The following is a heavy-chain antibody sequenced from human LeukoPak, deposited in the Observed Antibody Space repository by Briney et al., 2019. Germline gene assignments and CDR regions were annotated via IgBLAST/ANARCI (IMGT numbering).Heavy chain of an antibody. V-gene: IGHV1-24*01. J-gene: IGHJ4*02. CDR3: ARRAMVRGGTYFDY. CDR1: GYTLTELS. D-gene: IGHD3-10*01. CDR2: FDPEDGET. Sequence: ASVKVSFKVSGYTLTELSMHWVRQAPGKGLEWMGGFDPEDGETIYAQKFQGRVTMTEDTSTDTAYMELSSLRSEDTAVYYCARRAMVRGGTYFDYWGQGTLVTVSS.